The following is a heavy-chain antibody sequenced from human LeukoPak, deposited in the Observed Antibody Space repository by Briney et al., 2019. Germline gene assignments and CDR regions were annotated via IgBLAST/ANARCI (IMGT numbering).Heavy chain of an antibody. J-gene: IGHJ1*01. CDR3: ARDRYSGSYSYFQH. D-gene: IGHD1-26*01. V-gene: IGHV1-2*02. CDR2: INPNSGGT. CDR1: GYTFTGYY. Sequence: ASVKVSCKASGYTFTGYYMHWVRQAPGQGLEWMGWINPNSGGTNYAQKFQGRVTMTRDTSISTAYMELSRLRSDDTAVYYCARDRYSGSYSYFQHWGQGTLVTVSS.